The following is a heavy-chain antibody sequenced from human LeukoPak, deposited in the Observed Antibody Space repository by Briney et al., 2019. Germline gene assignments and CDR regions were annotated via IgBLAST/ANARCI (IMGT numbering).Heavy chain of an antibody. D-gene: IGHD2-21*02. CDR2: LRYSGTT. V-gene: IGHV4-39*01. CDR3: ARRLHYFDY. J-gene: IGHJ4*02. Sequence: SETLSLTCTVSGGSISSTYDHWDWIRQPPGKGLEWMGSLRYSGTTYYNPSLKGRVTIFVDTSNNQFSLRLRSVTAADTAVYYCARRLHYFDYWGQGSLVTVSS. CDR1: GGSISSTYDH.